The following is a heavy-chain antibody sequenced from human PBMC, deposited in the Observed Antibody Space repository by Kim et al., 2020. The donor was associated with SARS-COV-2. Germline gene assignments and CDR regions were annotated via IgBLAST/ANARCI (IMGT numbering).Heavy chain of an antibody. CDR2: ISGSGVGT. CDR1: GFTFSTYA. Sequence: GGSLRLPCAASGFTFSTYAMSWARQAPGKGLEWVSTISGSGVGTHYADSVKGRFTISRDNSKNTLFLQMNSLRDEDTAVYYCDASDYWGQGSLVTVSS. CDR3: DASDY. V-gene: IGHV3-23*01. J-gene: IGHJ4*02.